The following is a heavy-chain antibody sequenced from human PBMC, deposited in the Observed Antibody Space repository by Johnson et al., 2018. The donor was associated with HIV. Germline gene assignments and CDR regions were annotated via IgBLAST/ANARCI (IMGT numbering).Heavy chain of an antibody. J-gene: IGHJ3*02. V-gene: IGHV3-48*04. D-gene: IGHD1-14*01. Sequence: VQLVESGGGLVQPGGSLRLSCAASGFTFSSYGMHWVRQAPGKGLEWVSYISSSGSTRYYADSVKGRFPISRDNAKNSLYLQMNSLRAEDTAVYYCARDITPHKEGDAFDIWGQGTMVTVSS. CDR2: ISSSGSTR. CDR1: GFTFSSYG. CDR3: ARDITPHKEGDAFDI.